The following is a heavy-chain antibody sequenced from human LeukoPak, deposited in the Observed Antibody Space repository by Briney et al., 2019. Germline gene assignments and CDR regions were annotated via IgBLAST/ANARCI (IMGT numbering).Heavy chain of an antibody. CDR3: AKDLVRFLEWLSPPDY. V-gene: IGHV3-23*01. CDR2: ISGSGGST. J-gene: IGHJ4*02. Sequence: PGGSLRLSCAASGFTFSSYAMSWVRQAPGKGLEWVSAISGSGGSTYYADSVKGRFTISRDNSKNTLYLQMNSLRAEDTAVYYCAKDLVRFLEWLSPPDYWGQGTLVTVSS. D-gene: IGHD3-3*01. CDR1: GFTFSSYA.